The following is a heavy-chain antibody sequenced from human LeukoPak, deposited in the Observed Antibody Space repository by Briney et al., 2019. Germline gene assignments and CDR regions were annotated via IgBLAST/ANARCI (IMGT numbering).Heavy chain of an antibody. CDR1: GFTFDDYG. V-gene: IGHV3-43*02. CDR3: SLSDQCFDH. CDR2: IRGDGGKT. D-gene: IGHD2-2*01. Sequence: PGGSLRLSCAASGFTFDDYGMHWVRQAPGKGLEWVALIRGDGGKTYYVDSVKGRFAISRDNSKNSLYLQMNSLRTEDTALYYCSLSDQCFDHWGQGALVTVSS. J-gene: IGHJ4*02.